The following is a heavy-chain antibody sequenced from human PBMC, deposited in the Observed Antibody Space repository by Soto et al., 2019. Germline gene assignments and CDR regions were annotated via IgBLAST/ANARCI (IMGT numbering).Heavy chain of an antibody. CDR3: ARGSSGWMEDFDY. D-gene: IGHD6-19*01. CDR2: INHSGST. J-gene: IGHJ4*02. CDR1: GGSFSGYY. V-gene: IGHV4-34*01. Sequence: PSETLYLTCAVYGGSFSGYYWSWIRQPPGKGLEWIGEINHSGSTNYNPSLKSRVTISVDTSKNQFSLKLSSVTAADTAVYYCARGSSGWMEDFDYWGQGTLVTVSS.